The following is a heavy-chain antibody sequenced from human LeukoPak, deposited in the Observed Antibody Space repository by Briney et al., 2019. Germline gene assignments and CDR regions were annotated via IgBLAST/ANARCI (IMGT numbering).Heavy chain of an antibody. CDR3: ARGAIRYFDWSGYYYYYYMDV. CDR2: ISAYNGNT. CDR1: GYTFTSYG. V-gene: IGHV1-18*01. Sequence: ASVKVSCKASGYTFTSYGISWVRQAPGQGLEWMGWISAYNGNTNYAQKLQGRVTITRNTSISTAYMELSSLRSEDTAVYYCARGAIRYFDWSGYYYYYYMDVWGKGTTVTVSS. D-gene: IGHD3-9*01. J-gene: IGHJ6*03.